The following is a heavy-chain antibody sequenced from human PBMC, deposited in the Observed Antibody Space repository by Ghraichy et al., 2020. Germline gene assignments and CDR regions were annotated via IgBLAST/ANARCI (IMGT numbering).Heavy chain of an antibody. D-gene: IGHD6-19*01. CDR3: AKDLSVAGTGRLDY. J-gene: IGHJ4*02. CDR2: MNWHPNNI. V-gene: IGHV3-9*01. CDR1: GFTFDDYA. Sequence: GGSLRLSCAASGFTFDDYAMHWVRQAPGKGLEWVSGMNWHPNNIDYADSVKGRFTISRDSAKNSLYLQMNSLRPEDTALYYCAKDLSVAGTGRLDYWGQGTLVTVSS.